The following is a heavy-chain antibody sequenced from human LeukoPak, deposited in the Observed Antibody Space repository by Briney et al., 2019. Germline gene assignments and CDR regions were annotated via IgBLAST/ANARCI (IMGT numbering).Heavy chain of an antibody. D-gene: IGHD3-9*01. CDR1: GFALDDYA. CDR3: AKVLRYFDSSSAGYYYYGMDV. J-gene: IGHJ6*02. V-gene: IGHV3-43*02. CDR2: ISGDGYYT. Sequence: GGSLRLSCAASGFALDDYAMHWVRQAPGKGLEWISLISGDGYYTYYGDSVKGRFTISRDNSKNSLYLQLNSLRTEDTALYYCAKVLRYFDSSSAGYYYYGMDVWGQGTTDTVSS.